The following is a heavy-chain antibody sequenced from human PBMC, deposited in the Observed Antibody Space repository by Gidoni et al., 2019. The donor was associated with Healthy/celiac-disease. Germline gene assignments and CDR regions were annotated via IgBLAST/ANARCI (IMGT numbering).Heavy chain of an antibody. D-gene: IGHD3-10*01. CDR1: VGSISSSSYY. Sequence: QLQLQESGPGLVKPSETLSLTCTVSVGSISSSSYYWGWIRQPPGKGLEWIGSIYYSGSTYYNPSLKSRVTISVDTSKNQFSLKLSSVTAADTAVYYCAREAEMVRGVFDYWGQGTLVTVSS. CDR2: IYYSGST. V-gene: IGHV4-39*07. J-gene: IGHJ4*02. CDR3: AREAEMVRGVFDY.